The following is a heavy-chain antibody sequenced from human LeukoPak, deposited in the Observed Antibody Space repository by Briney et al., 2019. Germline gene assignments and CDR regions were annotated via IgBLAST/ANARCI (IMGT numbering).Heavy chain of an antibody. D-gene: IGHD6-19*01. Sequence: GGSLRLSCTASGFTFTTYAMHWVRQAPGKGLEWVAVISYAGSNKYYADSVKGRFTISRDNSKNTLYLQMNSLRAEDTAVYYCARGTPSSSGWLYYGMDVWGQGTTVTVSS. CDR2: ISYAGSNK. V-gene: IGHV3-30-3*01. CDR3: ARGTPSSSGWLYYGMDV. CDR1: GFTFTTYA. J-gene: IGHJ6*02.